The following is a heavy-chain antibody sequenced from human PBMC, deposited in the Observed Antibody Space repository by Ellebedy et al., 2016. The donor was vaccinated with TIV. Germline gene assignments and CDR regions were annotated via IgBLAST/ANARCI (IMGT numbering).Heavy chain of an antibody. CDR2: IYYSGST. V-gene: IGHV4-59*01. CDR3: ARGWDTAMVAPPHPSLVYGMDV. Sequence: SETLSLXXTVSGGSISSYYWSWIRQPPGKGLEWIGYIYYSGSTNYNPSLKSRVTISVDTSKNQFSLKLSSVTAADTAVYYCARGWDTAMVAPPHPSLVYGMDVWGQGTTVTVSS. J-gene: IGHJ6*02. D-gene: IGHD5-18*01. CDR1: GGSISSYY.